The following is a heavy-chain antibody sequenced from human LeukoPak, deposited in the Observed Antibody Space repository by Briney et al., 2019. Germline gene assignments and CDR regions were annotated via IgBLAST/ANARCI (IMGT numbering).Heavy chain of an antibody. J-gene: IGHJ4*02. CDR1: GFPFNNYG. D-gene: IGHD3-22*01. Sequence: GGSLRLSCAASGFPFNNYGMNWVRQTPEKGLEWISSISGSDGTTYYADSVKGRFTISRDNSKNSLYLQMNSLRAEDTAVYYCARVGVYYYDSSGYNSVLDYWGQGTLVTVSS. CDR2: ISGSDGTT. CDR3: ARVGVYYYDSSGYNSVLDY. V-gene: IGHV3-23*01.